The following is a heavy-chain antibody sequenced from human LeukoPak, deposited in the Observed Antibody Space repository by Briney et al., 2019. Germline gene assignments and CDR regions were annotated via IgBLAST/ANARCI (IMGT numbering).Heavy chain of an antibody. Sequence: GGSLRLSCAASEFTFSSYGMHWVRQAPGKGLEWVAVISYDGSSKDYVDSVKGRFTISRDNSKNTLYLQMNSLRAEDTAVYYCAELGITMIGGVWGKGTTVTISS. CDR3: AELGITMIGGV. CDR2: ISYDGSSK. D-gene: IGHD3-10*02. CDR1: EFTFSSYG. V-gene: IGHV3-30*18. J-gene: IGHJ6*04.